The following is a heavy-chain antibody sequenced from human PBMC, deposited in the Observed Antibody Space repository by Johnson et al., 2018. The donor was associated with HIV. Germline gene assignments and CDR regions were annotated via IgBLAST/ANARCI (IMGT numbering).Heavy chain of an antibody. Sequence: VQLVESGGGLVQPGGSLRLSCVASGLTVSSNYMSWVRQAPGGGLECVSAISGSGGSTYYADSVKGRFTISRDNSKNTLYLQMNSLRAEDTAVYYCARDNIVLMVGGAFDIWGQGTMVTVSS. V-gene: IGHV3-66*02. CDR1: GLTVSSNY. D-gene: IGHD2-8*01. J-gene: IGHJ3*02. CDR2: SGSGGST. CDR3: ARDNIVLMVGGAFDI.